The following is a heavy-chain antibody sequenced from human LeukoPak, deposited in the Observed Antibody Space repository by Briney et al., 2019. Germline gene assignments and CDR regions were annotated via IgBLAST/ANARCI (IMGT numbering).Heavy chain of an antibody. CDR1: GFTFDDYA. D-gene: IGHD3-3*01. Sequence: PGRSLRLSCAASGFTFDDYAMHWVRQAPGKGLERVSGISWNSGSIGYADSVKGRFTISRDNAKNSLYLQMNSLRAEDTALYYCAKDLDYDFWSGAQQNSYGMDVWGQGTTVTVSS. CDR2: ISWNSGSI. J-gene: IGHJ6*02. V-gene: IGHV3-9*01. CDR3: AKDLDYDFWSGAQQNSYGMDV.